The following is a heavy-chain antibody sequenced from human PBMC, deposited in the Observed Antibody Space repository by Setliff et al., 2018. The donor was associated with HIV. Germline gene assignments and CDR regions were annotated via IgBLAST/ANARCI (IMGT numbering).Heavy chain of an antibody. J-gene: IGHJ5*02. CDR2: IYSSGNT. CDR1: GGSITGYY. V-gene: IGHV4-4*09. Sequence: LSLTCTVSGGSITGYYWNWIRQSPGKGLEWIGYIYSSGNTNYNPSVTNRVTISLDTSKNQFSLQLTSVTADDTAVYYCARDDFYDSSGYTQFFDPWGQGIRVTVSS. CDR3: ARDDFYDSSGYTQFFDP. D-gene: IGHD3-22*01.